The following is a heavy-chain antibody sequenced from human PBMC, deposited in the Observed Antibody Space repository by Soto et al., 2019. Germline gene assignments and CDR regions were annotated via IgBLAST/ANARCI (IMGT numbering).Heavy chain of an antibody. CDR2: IYSGGST. CDR1: GFTVSSNY. Sequence: EVQLVESGGGLIQPGGSLRLSCAASGFTVSSNYMSWVRQAPGKGLEWVSVIYSGGSTYYADSVKGRFTISRDNSKNTLYLQMNSLRAEDTAVYYCGRDVESSGRLEYFQHWGQGTLVTVSS. D-gene: IGHD3-22*01. V-gene: IGHV3-53*01. CDR3: GRDVESSGRLEYFQH. J-gene: IGHJ1*01.